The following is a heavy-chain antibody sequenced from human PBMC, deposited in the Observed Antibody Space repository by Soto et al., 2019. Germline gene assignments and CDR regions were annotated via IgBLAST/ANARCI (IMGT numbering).Heavy chain of an antibody. V-gene: IGHV3-33*01. Sequence: PGGSLRLSCAASGFTLNTHGMHWVRQAPGKGLEWVAVIWYDGSQRYYADFVRGRFTISRDNSQNTLYLQMTSLRAEDTAVYYCARIDDYGDYVTDYWGQGALVTVSS. J-gene: IGHJ4*02. CDR3: ARIDDYGDYVTDY. CDR1: GFTLNTHG. D-gene: IGHD4-17*01. CDR2: IWYDGSQR.